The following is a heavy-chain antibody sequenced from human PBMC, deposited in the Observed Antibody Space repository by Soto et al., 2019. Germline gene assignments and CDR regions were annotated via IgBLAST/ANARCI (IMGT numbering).Heavy chain of an antibody. V-gene: IGHV4-4*02. CDR1: GGSFTSNNW. CDR3: ASRDPGTSVDY. J-gene: IGHJ4*02. CDR2: IYRTGST. Sequence: LSLTCAVSGGSFTSNNWWTWVRQPPGQGLERIGEIYRTGSTNYNPSLKSRVTISLDKSENQFSLKVTSLTAADTAVYYCASRDPGTSVDYWGQGTLVTVSS. D-gene: IGHD1-7*01.